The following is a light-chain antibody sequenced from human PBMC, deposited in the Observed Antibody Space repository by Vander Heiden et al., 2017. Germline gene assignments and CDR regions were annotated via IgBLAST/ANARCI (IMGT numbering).Light chain of an antibody. Sequence: SYELTQPPSVSVSPRQTASITCSGDKLGAKYACWYQQKPGQSPVLVIFQDNKRPSGIPERFSGSNSGNTATLTISGTQAMDEADYYCQAWDSSTAGVFGGGTKLTVL. V-gene: IGLV3-1*01. CDR2: QDN. CDR3: QAWDSSTAGV. CDR1: KLGAKY. J-gene: IGLJ3*02.